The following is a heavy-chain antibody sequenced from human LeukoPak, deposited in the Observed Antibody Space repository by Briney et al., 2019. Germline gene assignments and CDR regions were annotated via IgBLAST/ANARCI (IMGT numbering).Heavy chain of an antibody. D-gene: IGHD6-13*01. CDR2: IKQDGSEK. J-gene: IGHJ4*02. Sequence: PGGSLRLSCAASGFTFSSYWMSWGRQAPGKGLEWVANIKQDGSEKYYVDSVKGRFTISRDNAKNSLYLQMNSLRAEDTAVYYCAREGQQLVQAFDYWGQGTLVTVSS. CDR3: AREGQQLVQAFDY. V-gene: IGHV3-7*01. CDR1: GFTFSSYW.